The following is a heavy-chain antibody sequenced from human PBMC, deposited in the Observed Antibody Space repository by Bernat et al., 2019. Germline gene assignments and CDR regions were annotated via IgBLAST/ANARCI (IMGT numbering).Heavy chain of an antibody. CDR2: ISASGGTT. CDR3: AKVQSRSGTRTYIDY. J-gene: IGHJ4*02. CDR1: GFTFDSYG. Sequence: EVQLLESGGGLVQPGGSLRLSCAASGFTFDSYGMSWVRQAPGKGPEWVSGISASGGTTYYADSVKGRFTVSRDNSKHTVYLQMNSLRAEDTAVYYCAKVQSRSGTRTYIDYWGQGTLVTVSS. D-gene: IGHD1-26*01. V-gene: IGHV3-23*01.